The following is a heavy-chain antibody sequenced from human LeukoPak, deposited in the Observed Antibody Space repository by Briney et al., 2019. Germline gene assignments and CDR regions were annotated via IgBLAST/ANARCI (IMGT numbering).Heavy chain of an antibody. J-gene: IGHJ6*02. D-gene: IGHD3-22*01. V-gene: IGHV4-59*01. CDR3: ARTTENSSGYYWWKFNYYGMDV. Sequence: PSETLSLTCTVSGGSISSYYWSWIRQPPGKGLEWIGYIYYSGSTNYNPSLKSRVTISVDTSKNQFSLKLSSVTAADTAVYYCARTTENSSGYYWWKFNYYGMDVWGQGTTVTVSS. CDR1: GGSISSYY. CDR2: IYYSGST.